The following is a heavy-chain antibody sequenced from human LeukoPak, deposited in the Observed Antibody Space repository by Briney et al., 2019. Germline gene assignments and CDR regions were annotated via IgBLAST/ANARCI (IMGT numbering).Heavy chain of an antibody. D-gene: IGHD1-26*01. CDR2: ISYDGSNK. CDR3: AREMYSGSYGYFDY. J-gene: IGHJ4*02. Sequence: RSLRLSCAASGFTFSSYAMHWVRQAPGKGLEWVAVISYDGSNKYYADSVKGRFTISRDNSKNTLYLQMNSLRGEDTAVYYCAREMYSGSYGYFDYWGQGTLVTVSS. V-gene: IGHV3-30*04. CDR1: GFTFSSYA.